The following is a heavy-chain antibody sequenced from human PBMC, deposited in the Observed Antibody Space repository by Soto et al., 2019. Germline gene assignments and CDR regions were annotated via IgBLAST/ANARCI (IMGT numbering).Heavy chain of an antibody. CDR3: ARHRYYGSGNHWFDP. J-gene: IGHJ5*02. CDR2: IYYSGST. CDR1: GGSISSSSYY. V-gene: IGHV4-39*01. Sequence: PSETLSLTCTVSGGSISSSSYYWGWIRQPPGKGLEWIGSIYYSGSTYYNPSLKSRVTISVDTSKNQFSLKLSSVTAADTAVYYCARHRYYGSGNHWFDPWGQGTLVTVSS. D-gene: IGHD3-10*01.